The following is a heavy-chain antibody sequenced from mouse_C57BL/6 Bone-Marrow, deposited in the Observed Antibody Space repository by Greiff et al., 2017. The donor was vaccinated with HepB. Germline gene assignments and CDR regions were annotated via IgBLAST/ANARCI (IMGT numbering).Heavy chain of an antibody. J-gene: IGHJ3*01. CDR3: ASPYYYGSSWGFAY. D-gene: IGHD1-1*01. V-gene: IGHV5-12*01. CDR1: GFTFSDYY. CDR2: ISNGGGST. Sequence: EVKVVESGGGLVQPGGSLKLSCAASGFTFSDYYMSWVRQTPEKRLEWVAYISNGGGSTYYPDTVKGRFTISRDNAKNTLYLQMSRLKSEDTAMYYCASPYYYGSSWGFAYWGQGTLVTVSA.